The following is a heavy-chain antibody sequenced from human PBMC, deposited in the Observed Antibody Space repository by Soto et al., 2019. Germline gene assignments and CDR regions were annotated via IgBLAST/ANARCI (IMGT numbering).Heavy chain of an antibody. V-gene: IGHV3-30*18. CDR1: GFTFSSYG. CDR3: AKGVSRRIAVACTLCLFYY. Sequence: GGSLRLSCAASGFTFSSYGMHWVRQAPGKGLEWVAVISYDGSNKYYADSVKGRFTISRDNSKNTLYLQMNSLRAEDTAVYYCAKGVSRRIAVACTLCLFYYWGQGTLVPVSS. CDR2: ISYDGSNK. D-gene: IGHD6-19*01. J-gene: IGHJ4*02.